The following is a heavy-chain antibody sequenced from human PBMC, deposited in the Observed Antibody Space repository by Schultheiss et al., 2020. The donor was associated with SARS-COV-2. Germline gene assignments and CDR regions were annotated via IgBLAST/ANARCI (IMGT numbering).Heavy chain of an antibody. J-gene: IGHJ3*02. D-gene: IGHD2/OR15-2a*01. V-gene: IGHV4-31*03. CDR1: GGSISSGGYY. CDR3: ARNFLVEMDAFDI. CDR2: IYYSGST. Sequence: TLSLTCTVSGGSISSGGYYWSWIRQHPGKGLEWIGYIYYSGSTYYNPSLKSRVTISVDTSKNQFSLKLSSVTAADTAVYYCARNFLVEMDAFDIWGQGTMVTVSS.